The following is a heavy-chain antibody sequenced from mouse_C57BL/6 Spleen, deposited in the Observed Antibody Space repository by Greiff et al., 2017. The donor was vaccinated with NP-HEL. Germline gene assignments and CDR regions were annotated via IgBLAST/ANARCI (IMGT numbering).Heavy chain of an antibody. V-gene: IGHV3-5*01. J-gene: IGHJ2*01. Sequence: EVKLMESGPGLVKPSQTVFLTCTVTGISITTGNYRWSWIRQFPGNKLEWIGYIYYSGTITFNPSLTRRTTITRDTPKNQFFLEMNSLTAEDTATYYCAREVDWVFDYWGQGTTLTVSS. CDR2: IYYSGTI. CDR1: GISITTGNYR. D-gene: IGHD4-1*01. CDR3: AREVDWVFDY.